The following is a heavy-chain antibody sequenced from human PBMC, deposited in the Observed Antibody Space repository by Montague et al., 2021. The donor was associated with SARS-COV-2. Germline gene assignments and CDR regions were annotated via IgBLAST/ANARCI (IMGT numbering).Heavy chain of an antibody. Sequence: SLRLSCAASGFIFSDYYMTWFRQAPGKGLEWVSHISGSGSKTYYADSVKGRFTISRDTANNLVYLQMNFLGAEDTAVYYCAKDEGGYGTFDIWGQGTMVTVSS. CDR1: GFIFSDYY. J-gene: IGHJ3*02. CDR2: ISGSGSKT. CDR3: AKDEGGYGTFDI. D-gene: IGHD5-12*01. V-gene: IGHV3-11*01.